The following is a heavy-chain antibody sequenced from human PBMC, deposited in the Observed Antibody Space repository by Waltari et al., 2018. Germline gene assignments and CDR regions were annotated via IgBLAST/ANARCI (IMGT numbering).Heavy chain of an antibody. CDR3: AREQGYYGSPLDY. V-gene: IGHV3-48*03. D-gene: IGHD3-10*01. Sequence: EVQLVESGGGLVQPGGSLRLPCAASGFPFSSSEMNWVRRASGKGLEWVSYISSSGSTIYYADSVKGRFTISRDNAKNSLYLQMNSLRAEDTAVYYCAREQGYYGSPLDYWGQGTLVTVSS. J-gene: IGHJ4*02. CDR2: ISSSGSTI. CDR1: GFPFSSSE.